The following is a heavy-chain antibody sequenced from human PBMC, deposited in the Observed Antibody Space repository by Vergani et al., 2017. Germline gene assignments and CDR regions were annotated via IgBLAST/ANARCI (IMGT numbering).Heavy chain of an antibody. V-gene: IGHV3-13*01. J-gene: IGHJ4*02. CDR2: IGTAGDT. Sequence: EVQLLESGGGLVQPGGSLRLSCAASGFTFSSYDMHWVRQATGKGLEWVSAIGTAGDTYYPGSVKGRFTISRENAKNSLYLQMNSLRARDTAVYYCARVRWGGFGVDYWGQGTLVTVSS. CDR3: ARVRWGGFGVDY. D-gene: IGHD3-10*01. CDR1: GFTFSSYD.